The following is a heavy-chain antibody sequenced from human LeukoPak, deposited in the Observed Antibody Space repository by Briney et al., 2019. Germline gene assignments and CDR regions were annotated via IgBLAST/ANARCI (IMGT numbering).Heavy chain of an antibody. V-gene: IGHV3-53*01. CDR2: LYSDGTT. D-gene: IGHD3-22*01. CDR1: GFTFNTYA. Sequence: GGSLRLSCAASGFTFNTYAMSWVRQAPGKGLEWVSVLYSDGTTYYADSVKGRFTISRDNSENTLYLQMNSLRAEDTAVYYCARDYYDTWGYWGQGTLVTVSS. J-gene: IGHJ4*02. CDR3: ARDYYDTWGY.